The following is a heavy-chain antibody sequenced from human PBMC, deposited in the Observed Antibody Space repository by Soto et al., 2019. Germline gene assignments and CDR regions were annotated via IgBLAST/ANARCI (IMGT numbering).Heavy chain of an antibody. J-gene: IGHJ5*02. D-gene: IGHD6-25*01. V-gene: IGHV4-59*01. CDR1: GGSISIYY. CDR2: IYYSGST. CDR3: ARDRRLNWFDP. Sequence: SSETLSLTCTVSGGSISIYYWSWIRQPPGKGLEWIGYIYYSGSTNYNPSLKSRVTISVDTSKNQFSLKLSSVTAADTAVYYCARDRRLNWFDPWGQGTLVTVSS.